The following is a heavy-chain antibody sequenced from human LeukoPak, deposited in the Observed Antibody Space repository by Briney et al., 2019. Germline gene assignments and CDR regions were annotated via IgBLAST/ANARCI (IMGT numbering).Heavy chain of an antibody. D-gene: IGHD2-2*01. Sequence: SETLSLTCAVSGYSVNNGYQWAWIRQSPGRRLEWIGSIYHNRGAHYNPSLRSRVVISVDTSNNQFSLRLSSVTVADTAVYYCARDPRWLTPDCTSTSCYENYFDPWGRGSLVTVSS. CDR2: IYHNRGA. V-gene: IGHV4-38-2*02. J-gene: IGHJ5*02. CDR1: GYSVNNGYQ. CDR3: ARDPRWLTPDCTSTSCYENYFDP.